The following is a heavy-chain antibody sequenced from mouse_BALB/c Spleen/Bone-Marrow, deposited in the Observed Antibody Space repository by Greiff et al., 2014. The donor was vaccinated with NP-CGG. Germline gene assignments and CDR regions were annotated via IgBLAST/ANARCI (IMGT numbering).Heavy chain of an antibody. J-gene: IGHJ3*01. D-gene: IGHD1-1*01. CDR3: ATYYYGSSWGFAY. CDR1: GFNIKDTY. Sequence: VQLKHSGAELVKPGAPVKLSCTASGFNIKDTYMHWVKQRPEQGLEWIGRIDPANGNTKYDPKFQGKATITADTSSNTAYLQLSSLTSEDTAVYYCATYYYGSSWGFAYWGQGTLVTVSA. CDR2: IDPANGNT. V-gene: IGHV14-3*02.